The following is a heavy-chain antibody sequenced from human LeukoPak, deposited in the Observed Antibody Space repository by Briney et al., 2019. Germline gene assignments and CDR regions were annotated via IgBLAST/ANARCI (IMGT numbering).Heavy chain of an antibody. D-gene: IGHD3-22*01. CDR2: IKSDGST. J-gene: IGHJ1*01. CDR1: GFTFSRYW. CDR3: ARAPAEIGGYYPEYFRH. V-gene: IGHV3-74*01. Sequence: GGSLKLSCAASGFTFSRYWMHWVRQAPGKGLVWVSRIKSDGSTNYADSVKGRFTISRDNAKNTVSLQMNSLRAEDTGVYYCARAPAEIGGYYPEYFRHWGQGTLVTVSS.